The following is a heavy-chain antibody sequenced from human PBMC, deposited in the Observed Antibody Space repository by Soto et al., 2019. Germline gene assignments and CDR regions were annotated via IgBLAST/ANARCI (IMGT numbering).Heavy chain of an antibody. Sequence: PGGSLRLSCAASGFTFSNAWMNWVRQAPGKGLEWVGRIKSKTDGGTTDYAAPVKGRFTISRDDSKNTLYLQMNSLKTEDTAVYYCTTRISIAVAGKGFDPWGQGTLVTVSS. D-gene: IGHD6-19*01. J-gene: IGHJ5*02. CDR1: GFTFSNAW. CDR3: TTRISIAVAGKGFDP. CDR2: IKSKTDGGTT. V-gene: IGHV3-15*07.